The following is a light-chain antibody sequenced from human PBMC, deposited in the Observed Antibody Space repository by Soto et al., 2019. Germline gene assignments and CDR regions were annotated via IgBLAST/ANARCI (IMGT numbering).Light chain of an antibody. CDR2: EVS. Sequence: QSALTQPPSASGSPGQSVTISCSGISSDVGGHNYVSWYQRHPGKAPKLMIYEVSRRPSGVPDRFSGSKSGNTASLTVSGLQAEDEADYYCSSYAGSNSVVFGGGTKVTVL. CDR3: SSYAGSNSVV. CDR1: SSDVGGHNY. J-gene: IGLJ2*01. V-gene: IGLV2-8*01.